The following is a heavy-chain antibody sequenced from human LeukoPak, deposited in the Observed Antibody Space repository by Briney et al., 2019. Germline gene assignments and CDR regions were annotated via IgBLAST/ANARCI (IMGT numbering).Heavy chain of an antibody. CDR3: AKSSNWSGYYSGPIIGDY. CDR2: ISYDGSNK. D-gene: IGHD3-3*01. V-gene: IGHV3-30*18. J-gene: IGHJ4*02. CDR1: GFTFSSYG. Sequence: GRSLRLSCAASGFTFSSYGMHWVRQAPGKGLEWAAVISYDGSNKYYADSVKGRFTISRDNSKNTLYLQMNSLRAEDTAVYYCAKSSNWSGYYSGPIIGDYWGQGTLVTVSS.